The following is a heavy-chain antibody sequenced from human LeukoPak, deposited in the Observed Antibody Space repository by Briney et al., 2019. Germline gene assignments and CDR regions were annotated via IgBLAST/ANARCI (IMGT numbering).Heavy chain of an antibody. CDR2: IYYSGST. D-gene: IGHD5-18*01. CDR3: ARVGGGGYSYGYWGVFDY. CDR1: GGSISSYY. V-gene: IGHV4-59*01. J-gene: IGHJ4*02. Sequence: SETLSLTCTVSGGSISSYYWSWIRQPPGKGLEWIGYIYYSGSTNYNPSLKSRVTISVDTSKNQFSLKLSSVTAADTAVYYCARVGGGGYSYGYWGVFDYWSQGTLVTVSS.